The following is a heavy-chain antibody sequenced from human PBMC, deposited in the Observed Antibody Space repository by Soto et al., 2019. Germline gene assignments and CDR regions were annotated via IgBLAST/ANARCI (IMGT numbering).Heavy chain of an antibody. V-gene: IGHV4-34*01. J-gene: IGHJ4*02. CDR3: SRHVGYCSSTRCLKSYDY. CDR1: RGSFSRY. CDR2: INHSGST. D-gene: IGHD2-2*01. Sequence: PAETLSLTCAVYRGSFSRYWSSIRHSSGKGLEWIGQINHSGSTNYKPSLKSRVTISVDTSKSQFSLKLRSVTAADTPVYYCSRHVGYCSSTRCLKSYDYWDQGTLVTVSS.